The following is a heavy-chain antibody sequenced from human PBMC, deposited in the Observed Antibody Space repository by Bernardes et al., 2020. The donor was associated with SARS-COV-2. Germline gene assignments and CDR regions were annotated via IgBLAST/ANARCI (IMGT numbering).Heavy chain of an antibody. J-gene: IGHJ4*02. CDR3: ATSGYHSQVLRYFDWDFDY. CDR1: GYTLTELS. V-gene: IGHV1-24*01. D-gene: IGHD3-9*01. Sequence: ASVKVSCKVSGYTLTELSMHWVRQAPGKGLEWMGGFDPEDGETIYAQKFQGRVTMTEDTSTDTAYMELSSLRSEDTAVYYCATSGYHSQVLRYFDWDFDYGAPGTLVTGSS. CDR2: FDPEDGET.